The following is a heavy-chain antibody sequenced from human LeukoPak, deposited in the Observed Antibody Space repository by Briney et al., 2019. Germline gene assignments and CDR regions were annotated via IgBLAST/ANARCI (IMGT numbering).Heavy chain of an antibody. D-gene: IGHD3-22*01. J-gene: IGHJ5*02. CDR3: ARAHHDSSGYYYVRWFDP. CDR2: IYYSGSI. Sequence: SETLSLTCTVSGGSISSYYWSWIRQPPGKGLEWIGYIYYSGSINYNPSLKSRVTISVDTSKNQFSLKLSSVTAADTAVYYCARAHHDSSGYYYVRWFDPWGQGTLVTVSS. V-gene: IGHV4-59*01. CDR1: GGSISSYY.